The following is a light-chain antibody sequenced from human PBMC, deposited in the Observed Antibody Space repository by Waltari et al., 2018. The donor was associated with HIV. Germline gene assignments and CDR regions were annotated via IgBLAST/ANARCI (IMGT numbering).Light chain of an antibody. V-gene: IGLV2-11*01. CDR1: GSDIGHYNY. J-gene: IGLJ3*02. CDR2: DVT. Sequence: QSALTQPRSVSGSPGQSVTISCTGTGSDIGHYNYVSWYQRHPAKAPTLMIFDVTNRPSGVPVRWSGSKSGNTASLTISGLQAEDEADYFCCSYAGSSTWVFGGGTNLTVL. CDR3: CSYAGSSTWV.